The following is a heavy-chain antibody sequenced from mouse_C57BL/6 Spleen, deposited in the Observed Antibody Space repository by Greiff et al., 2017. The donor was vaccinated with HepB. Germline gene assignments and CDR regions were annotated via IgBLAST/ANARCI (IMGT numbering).Heavy chain of an antibody. CDR2: ISSGDDYI. CDR3: TREGLRRGYFDY. Sequence: EVQRVESGEGLVKPGGSLKLSCAASGFTFSSYAMSWVRQTPEKRLEWVAYISSGDDYIYYADTVKGRFTISRDNARNTLYLQMSSLKSEDTAMYYCTREGLRRGYFDYWGQGTTLTVSS. CDR1: GFTFSSYA. D-gene: IGHD2-4*01. J-gene: IGHJ2*01. V-gene: IGHV5-9-1*02.